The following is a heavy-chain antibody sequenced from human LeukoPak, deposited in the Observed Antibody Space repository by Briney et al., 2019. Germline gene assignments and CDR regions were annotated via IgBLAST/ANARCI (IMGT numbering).Heavy chain of an antibody. V-gene: IGHV3-23*01. CDR3: AKGQGYDFWSD. D-gene: IGHD3-3*01. Sequence: GGSLRLSCAASGFTFSSYAMSWARQAPGKGLEWVSAISGSGGSTYYADSVKGRFTISRDNSKNTLYLQMNSLRAEDTAVYYCAKGQGYDFWSDWGQGTLVTVSS. CDR2: ISGSGGST. J-gene: IGHJ4*02. CDR1: GFTFSSYA.